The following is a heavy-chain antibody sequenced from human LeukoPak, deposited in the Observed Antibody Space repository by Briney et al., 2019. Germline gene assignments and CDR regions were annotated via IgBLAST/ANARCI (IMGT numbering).Heavy chain of an antibody. D-gene: IGHD6-13*01. J-gene: IGHJ4*02. CDR1: GYTFNGYY. Sequence: ASVKVSCKASGYTFNGYYVHWVRQAPGHGLEWMGWINPNSGGTNYAQKFQGRVTMTRDTSISTAYMELSRLRSDDTAVYYCATDIAAAGNDYCGQGTLVTVSS. CDR3: ATDIAAAGNDY. CDR2: INPNSGGT. V-gene: IGHV1-2*02.